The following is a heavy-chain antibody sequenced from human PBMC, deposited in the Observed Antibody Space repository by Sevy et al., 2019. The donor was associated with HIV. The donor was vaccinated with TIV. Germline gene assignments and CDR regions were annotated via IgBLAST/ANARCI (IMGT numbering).Heavy chain of an antibody. CDR1: GFIFSSYV. J-gene: IGHJ4*02. V-gene: IGHV3-23*01. Sequence: GGSLRLSCAASGFIFSSYVMTWVRQAPGKGLEWVSTISGSGGYTYYAVSVKGRFTISTDNSNNILYLQMNSLRAEDTAVYYCEAITTAGRDYWGQGTLVTVSS. CDR3: EAITTAGRDY. CDR2: ISGSGGYT. D-gene: IGHD6-13*01.